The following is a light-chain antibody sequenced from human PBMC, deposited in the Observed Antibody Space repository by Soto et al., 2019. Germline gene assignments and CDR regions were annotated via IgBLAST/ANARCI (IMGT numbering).Light chain of an antibody. CDR3: QHYNSYSEA. J-gene: IGKJ1*01. Sequence: DIQMTQSPSTLSASVGDRVTINCRASKNINTWVAWYQQKPGKAPKLLIYDASSLESGVPSRFSGSGSGTEFTLTISSLQPDDFATYYCQHYNSYSEAFGQGTKV. CDR2: DAS. V-gene: IGKV1-5*01. CDR1: KNINTW.